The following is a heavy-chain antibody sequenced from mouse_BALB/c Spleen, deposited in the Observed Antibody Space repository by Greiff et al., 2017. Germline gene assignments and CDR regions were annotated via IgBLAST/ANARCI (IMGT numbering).Heavy chain of an antibody. CDR1: GFTFSSYA. Sequence: EVQGVESGGGLVKPGGSLKLSCAASGFTFSSYAMSWVRQTPEKRLEWVATISSGGSYTYYPDSVKGRFTISRDNAKNTLYLQMSSLKSEDTAMYYCTREGMWGNWAYWGQGTLVTVSA. D-gene: IGHD2-1*01. V-gene: IGHV5-6-4*01. CDR2: ISSGGSYT. CDR3: TREGMWGNWAY. J-gene: IGHJ3*01.